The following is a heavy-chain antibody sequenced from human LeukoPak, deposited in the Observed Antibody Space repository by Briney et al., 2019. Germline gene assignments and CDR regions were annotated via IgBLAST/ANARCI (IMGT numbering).Heavy chain of an antibody. CDR3: ARDQDTAMVTAPWDY. Sequence: TGRSLRLSCAASGFTFSSYAMHWVRQAPGKGLEWVAVISYDGSNKYYADSVKGRFTTSRDNSKNTLYLQMNSLRAEDTAVYYCARDQDTAMVTAPWDYWGQGTLVTVSS. V-gene: IGHV3-30-3*01. CDR1: GFTFSSYA. CDR2: ISYDGSNK. D-gene: IGHD5-18*01. J-gene: IGHJ4*02.